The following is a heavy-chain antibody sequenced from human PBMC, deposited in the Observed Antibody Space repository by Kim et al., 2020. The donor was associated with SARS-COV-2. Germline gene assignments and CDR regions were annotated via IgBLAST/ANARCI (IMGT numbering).Heavy chain of an antibody. D-gene: IGHD3-3*01. J-gene: IGHJ6*01. CDR3: ARHGALSIFVLGTHTYY. CDR1: GVSIISYY. V-gene: IGHV4-59*08. CDR2: ISYSVTT. Sequence: SETLSHTCTVAGVSIISYYCSLILQPPVTGLEWIGYISYSVTTNYNPSLKSRVTISVETSKNPFSLKLSSVTAAATAVDYCARHGALSIFVLGTHTYY.